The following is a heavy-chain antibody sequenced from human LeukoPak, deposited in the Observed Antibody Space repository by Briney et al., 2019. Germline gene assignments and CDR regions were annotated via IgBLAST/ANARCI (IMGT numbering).Heavy chain of an antibody. CDR3: ARDLIAAGGP. J-gene: IGHJ5*02. CDR2: ISYDGSNK. Sequence: GRSLRLSCAASGFTFSSYAMHWVRQAPGKGLEWVAVISYDGSNKYYADSVKGRFTISRDKSKNTLYLQMNSLRAEDTAVYYCARDLIAAGGPWGQGTLVTVSS. D-gene: IGHD6-6*01. CDR1: GFTFSSYA. V-gene: IGHV3-30-3*01.